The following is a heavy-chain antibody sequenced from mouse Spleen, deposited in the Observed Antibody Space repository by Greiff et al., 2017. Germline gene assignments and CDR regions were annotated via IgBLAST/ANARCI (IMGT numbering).Heavy chain of an antibody. CDR2: INPGSGGT. V-gene: IGHV1-54*01. CDR3: ARGGDFDY. J-gene: IGHJ2*01. Sequence: QVQLKESGAELVRPGTSVKVSCKASGYAFTNYLIEWVKQRPGQGLEWIGVINPGSGGTNYNEKFKGKATLTADKSSSTAYMQLSSLTSDDSAVYFCARGGDFDYWGQGTTLTVSS. CDR1: GYAFTNYL.